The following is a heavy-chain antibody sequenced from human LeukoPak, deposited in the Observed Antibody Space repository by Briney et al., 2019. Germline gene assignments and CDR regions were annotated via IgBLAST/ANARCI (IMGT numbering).Heavy chain of an antibody. CDR3: ARDFADDFWTMYNWFDP. CDR2: IYTSGST. V-gene: IGHV4-4*07. J-gene: IGHJ5*02. CDR1: GGSISSYY. D-gene: IGHD3-3*01. Sequence: SETLSLTCTVSGGSISSYYWSWIRQPAGKGLEWIGRIYTSGSTNYNPSLKSRVTMSVDTSKNQFSLKLSSVTAADTAVYYCARDFADDFWTMYNWFDPWGQGTLSPSPQ.